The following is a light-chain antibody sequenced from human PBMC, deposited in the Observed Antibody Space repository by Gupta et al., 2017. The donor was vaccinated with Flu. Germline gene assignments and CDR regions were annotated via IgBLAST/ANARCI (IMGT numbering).Light chain of an antibody. Sequence: DIQMTQSPSSLSASVGDRVTITCRASQSISSYLNWYQQKPGKAPKLLIYAASSWQSGVPSRFSGSGYGKDVTLTSSSRQQEEFATYYCQQSDSNPLFTFGHGTKVDIK. J-gene: IGKJ3*01. CDR3: QQSDSNPLFT. CDR1: QSISSY. V-gene: IGKV1-39*01. CDR2: AAS.